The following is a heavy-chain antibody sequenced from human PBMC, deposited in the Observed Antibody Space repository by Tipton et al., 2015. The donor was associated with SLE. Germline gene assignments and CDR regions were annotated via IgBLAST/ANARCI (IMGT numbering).Heavy chain of an antibody. V-gene: IGHV3-7*03. CDR1: GFTFSNYW. CDR2: IKQDGSEK. J-gene: IGHJ4*02. CDR3: ARHQLTRHYYFDY. Sequence: SLRLSCAASGFTFSNYWMSWVRQAPGKGLEWVANIKQDGSEKYYVDSVKGRFTISRDNAKNSLYLQMNSLRAEDTAVYYCARHQLTRHYYFDYWGQGTLVTVSS. D-gene: IGHD3-9*01.